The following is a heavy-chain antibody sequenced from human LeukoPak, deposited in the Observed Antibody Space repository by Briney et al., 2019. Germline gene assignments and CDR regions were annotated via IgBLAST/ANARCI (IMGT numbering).Heavy chain of an antibody. J-gene: IGHJ4*02. V-gene: IGHV4-39*01. D-gene: IGHD3-10*01. Sequence: SETLSLTCTVSGGSISSSSYYWGWIRQPPGKGLEWIGSIYYSGSTYYNPSLKSRVTISVDTSKNQFSLKLSSVTAADTAVYYCARLRESAGKFDYWGQGTLVTVSS. CDR3: ARLRESAGKFDY. CDR2: IYYSGST. CDR1: GGSISSSSYY.